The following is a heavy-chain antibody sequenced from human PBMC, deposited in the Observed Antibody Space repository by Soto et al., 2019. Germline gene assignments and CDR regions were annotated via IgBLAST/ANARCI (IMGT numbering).Heavy chain of an antibody. CDR1: GFTFSSYW. CDR3: ARAGYYRFDY. D-gene: IGHD3-22*01. V-gene: IGHV3-74*01. CDR2: INIDGSTI. Sequence: GGSLRLSCAASGFTFSSYWMHWVRQAPGKGPVWVSRINIDGSTIDYADSVKGRFTISRDDARNTLYLQMSSLRAEDTAVYYCARAGYYRFDYWGQGT. J-gene: IGHJ4*02.